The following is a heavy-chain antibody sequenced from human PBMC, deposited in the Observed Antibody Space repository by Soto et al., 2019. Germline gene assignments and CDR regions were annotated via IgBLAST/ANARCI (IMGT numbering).Heavy chain of an antibody. J-gene: IGHJ6*02. V-gene: IGHV3-23*01. Sequence: GGSLRLSCAASGFTFGSYAMHWVRQAPGKGLEWVSAIGGSGGSTYYADSVKGRFTISRDNSKNTLFLQMNSLRAEDTAVYYCAKDPYYYDTSEMDVWGQGTTVTASS. D-gene: IGHD3-22*01. CDR2: IGGSGGST. CDR3: AKDPYYYDTSEMDV. CDR1: GFTFGSYA.